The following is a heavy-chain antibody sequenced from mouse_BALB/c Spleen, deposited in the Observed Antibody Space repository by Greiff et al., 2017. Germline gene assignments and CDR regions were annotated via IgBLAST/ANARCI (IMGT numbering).Heavy chain of an antibody. J-gene: IGHJ2*01. V-gene: IGHV5-6-3*01. Sequence: EVKLVESGGGLVQPGGSLKLSCAASGFTFSSYGMSWVRQTPDKRLELVATINSNGGSTYYPDSVKGRFTISRDNAKNTLYLQMSSLKSEDTAMYYCARAEGDGYYYFDYWGQGTTLTVSS. CDR1: GFTFSSYG. CDR3: ARAEGDGYYYFDY. CDR2: INSNGGST. D-gene: IGHD2-3*01.